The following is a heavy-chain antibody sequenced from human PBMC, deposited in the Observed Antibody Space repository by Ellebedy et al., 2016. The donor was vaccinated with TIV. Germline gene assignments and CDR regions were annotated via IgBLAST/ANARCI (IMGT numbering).Heavy chain of an antibody. Sequence: GESLKISCAASGFTVGTNYMNWIRQAPGKGLEWVSLIFGGGTTYYADSVKGRFTISRDNSKNTLYLQMNSLRAEDPAVYYCARVLGFGEDHYGIDVWGQGTTVTVSS. CDR2: IFGGGTT. CDR1: GFTVGTNY. CDR3: ARVLGFGEDHYGIDV. V-gene: IGHV3-66*01. J-gene: IGHJ6*02. D-gene: IGHD3-10*01.